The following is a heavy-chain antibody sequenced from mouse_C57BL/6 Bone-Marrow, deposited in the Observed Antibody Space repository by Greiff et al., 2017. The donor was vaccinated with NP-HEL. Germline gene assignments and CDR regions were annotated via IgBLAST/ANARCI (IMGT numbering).Heavy chain of an antibody. CDR3: AILDSPYYYAMDY. CDR1: GYTFTSYW. J-gene: IGHJ4*01. Sequence: QVQLQQPGAELVKPGASVKLSCKASGYTFTSYWMHWVKQRPGQGLEWIGMIHPNSGSTNYNEKFKSKATLTVDKSSSTAYMQLSSLTSEDSAVYYCAILDSPYYYAMDYWGQGTSVTVSS. CDR2: IHPNSGST. D-gene: IGHD3-2*01. V-gene: IGHV1-64*01.